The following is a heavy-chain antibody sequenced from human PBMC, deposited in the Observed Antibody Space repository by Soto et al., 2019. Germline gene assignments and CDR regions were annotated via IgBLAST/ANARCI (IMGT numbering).Heavy chain of an antibody. CDR2: IVVGSGNT. Sequence: EASVKVSCKASGFTFTSSAMQWVRQARGQRLEWIGWIVVGSGNTNYAQKFQERVTITRDMSTSTAYMELSSLRSEDTAVYYCAAGRSGYYSYYGMDVWGQGTTVTVSS. CDR3: AAGRSGYYSYYGMDV. V-gene: IGHV1-58*02. CDR1: GFTFTSSA. J-gene: IGHJ6*02. D-gene: IGHD3-22*01.